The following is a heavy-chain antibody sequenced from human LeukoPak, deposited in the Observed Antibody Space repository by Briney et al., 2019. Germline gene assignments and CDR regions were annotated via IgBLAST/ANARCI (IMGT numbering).Heavy chain of an antibody. V-gene: IGHV3-33*06. CDR1: GFTFSSYG. J-gene: IGHJ4*02. Sequence: GESLKISCAASGFTFSSYGMHWVRQAPGKGLEWVAVIWYDGSNKYYADSVKGRFTISRDNSKNTLYLQMNSLRAEDTAVYYCAQGDYAPGYWGQGTLVTVSS. D-gene: IGHD4-17*01. CDR3: AQGDYAPGY. CDR2: IWYDGSNK.